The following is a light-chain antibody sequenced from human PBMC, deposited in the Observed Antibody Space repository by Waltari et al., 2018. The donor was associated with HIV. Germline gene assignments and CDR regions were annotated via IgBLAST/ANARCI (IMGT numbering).Light chain of an antibody. CDR2: DVS. J-gene: IGLJ1*01. Sequence: QSALTQPRSVSGSPGQSVTISCTGTSRDVGGYNYVSWYQQPPGKAPKLMIYDVSKRPSGVPDRFSGSKSGNTASLTISGLQAEDEADYYCCSYAGSYTHYVFGTGTKVTVL. V-gene: IGLV2-11*02. CDR3: CSYAGSYTHYV. CDR1: SRDVGGYNY.